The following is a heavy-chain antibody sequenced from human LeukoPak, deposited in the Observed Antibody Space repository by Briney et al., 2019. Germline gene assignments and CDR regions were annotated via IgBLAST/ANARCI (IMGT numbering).Heavy chain of an antibody. Sequence: SETLSLTCTVSGGSISSYYWSWIRQPPGKGLEWIGEINHSGSTNYNPSLKSRVTISVDTSKNQFSLKLSSVTAADTAVYYCASGRLRRAFDIWGQGTMVTVSS. J-gene: IGHJ3*02. CDR2: INHSGST. CDR1: GGSISSYY. CDR3: ASGRLRRAFDI. D-gene: IGHD5-12*01. V-gene: IGHV4-34*01.